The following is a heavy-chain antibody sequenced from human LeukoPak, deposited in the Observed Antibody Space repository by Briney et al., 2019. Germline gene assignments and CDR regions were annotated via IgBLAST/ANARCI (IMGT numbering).Heavy chain of an antibody. CDR1: GFTFSSYA. V-gene: IGHV3-64D*09. CDR3: VKSPHASSSYFDY. Sequence: PGGSLRLSCSASGFTFSSYAMHWVRQAPGKGLEYVSAISSNGGSTYYADSVKGRFTIYRDNSKNTLYLQMSSLRAEDTAIYYCVKSPHASSSYFDYWGQGTLVTVSS. J-gene: IGHJ4*02. CDR2: ISSNGGST. D-gene: IGHD6-13*01.